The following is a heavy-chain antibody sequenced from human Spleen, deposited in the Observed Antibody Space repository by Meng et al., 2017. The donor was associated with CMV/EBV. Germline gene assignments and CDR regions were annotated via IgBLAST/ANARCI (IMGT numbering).Heavy chain of an antibody. D-gene: IGHD6-13*01. Sequence: ASVKVSCKASGYTFTSYYMHWVRQAPGQGLEWMGIINPSGGSTSYAQKFQGRVTMTGDTSTSKVYMELSSLRSEDTAVYYCARVGLGSSRSNWFDPWGQGTLVTVSS. CDR3: ARVGLGSSRSNWFDP. CDR1: GYTFTSYY. CDR2: INPSGGST. J-gene: IGHJ5*02. V-gene: IGHV1-46*01.